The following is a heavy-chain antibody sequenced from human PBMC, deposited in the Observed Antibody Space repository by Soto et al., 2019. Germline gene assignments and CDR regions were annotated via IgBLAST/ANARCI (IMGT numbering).Heavy chain of an antibody. CDR1: GGSVRGSFYY. D-gene: IGHD1-26*01. V-gene: IGHV4-39*01. CDR3: ARQGSGSTFWFDP. CDR2: IHYSGSV. Sequence: QVQLQQSGPGPVKPSETLSLNCSVSGGSVRGSFYYWAWIRQTPGKGPEWIGSIHYSGSVNYNPSVTSRVTISIDTSTNQFSLKLKSVTAADTAIYYCARQGSGSTFWFDPWGQGIQVIVSS. J-gene: IGHJ5*02.